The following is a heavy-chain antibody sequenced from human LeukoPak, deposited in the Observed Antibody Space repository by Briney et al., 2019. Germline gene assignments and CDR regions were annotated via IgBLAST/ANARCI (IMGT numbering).Heavy chain of an antibody. CDR3: TTDAWFGELFSDY. D-gene: IGHD3-10*01. Sequence: GGSLRLSCAASGFTFSSSAMSWVRQVPGKGLEWVGRIKSKTDGGTTDYAAPVKGRFTISRDDSKNTLYLQMNSLKTEDTAVYYCTTDAWFGELFSDYWGQGTLVTVSS. CDR1: GFTFSSSA. V-gene: IGHV3-15*01. CDR2: IKSKTDGGTT. J-gene: IGHJ4*02.